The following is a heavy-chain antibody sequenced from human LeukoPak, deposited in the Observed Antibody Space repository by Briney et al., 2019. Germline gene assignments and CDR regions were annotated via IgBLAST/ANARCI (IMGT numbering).Heavy chain of an antibody. V-gene: IGHV3-7*01. CDR2: IKQDGSEQ. CDR1: GFTFTTYW. Sequence: GGSLRLSCAASGFTFTTYWMGWVRHAPGKGLEWVANIKQDGSEQYYVDSVKGRFTISRDNAKNSLSLQMSSLSAEDTAFYYCAATPEFYYDSSAYYYFHYWGQGALVTVSS. D-gene: IGHD3-22*01. CDR3: AATPEFYYDSSAYYYFHY. J-gene: IGHJ4*02.